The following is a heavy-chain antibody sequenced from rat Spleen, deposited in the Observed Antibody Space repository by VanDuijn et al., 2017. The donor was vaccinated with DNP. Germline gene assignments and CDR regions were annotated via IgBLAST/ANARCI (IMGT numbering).Heavy chain of an antibody. CDR2: ISYSGST. D-gene: IGHD1-5*01. CDR3: ARWNIGTTTLDY. J-gene: IGHJ2*01. V-gene: IGHV3-4*01. CDR1: GYTITSGY. Sequence: EIQLQESGPGLVKPSQSFSLTCSVTGYTITSGYDWSWIRKFPGNKMEWMGYISYSGSTGYNPSLKSRISITRDTSKNQFFLQLNSVTTEDTATYYCARWNIGTTTLDYWGQGVMVTVSS.